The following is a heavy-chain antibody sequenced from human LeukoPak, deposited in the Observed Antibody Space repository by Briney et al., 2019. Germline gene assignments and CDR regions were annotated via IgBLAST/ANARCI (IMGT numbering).Heavy chain of an antibody. CDR1: GGSITKNGYY. CDR2: MHYSGST. J-gene: IGHJ4*02. Sequence: SETLSLTCSVSGGSITKNGYYWDWIRQSPETGLEWIGSMHYSGSTYYNPSLNSRVTISVDTSKNQFSLKLTSVTAADTAVYYCCGSGWFAGPFGYWGQGALVTVSS. D-gene: IGHD6-19*01. CDR3: CGSGWFAGPFGY. V-gene: IGHV4-39*07.